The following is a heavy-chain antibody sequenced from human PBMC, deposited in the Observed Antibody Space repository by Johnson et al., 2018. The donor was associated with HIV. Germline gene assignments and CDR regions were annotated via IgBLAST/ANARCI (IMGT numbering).Heavy chain of an antibody. D-gene: IGHD3-22*01. CDR2: IKSDGSSI. Sequence: VQLVESGGGLVQPGGSLRLSCVVSGFTLSNYWMHWVRQAPGKGLVWVSRIKSDGSSINYADSVKGRFTISRDNAKNTLYLQMNSLRTEDTAVYYCARGSTMRVSAFDLWGQGTMVTVSS. V-gene: IGHV3-74*01. CDR1: GFTLSNYW. CDR3: ARGSTMRVSAFDL. J-gene: IGHJ3*01.